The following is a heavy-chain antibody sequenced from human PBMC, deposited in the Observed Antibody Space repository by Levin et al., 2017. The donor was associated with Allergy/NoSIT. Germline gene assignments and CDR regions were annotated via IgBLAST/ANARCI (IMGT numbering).Heavy chain of an antibody. CDR3: ARDPREIFGVVRVGWFDP. V-gene: IGHV3-33*01. J-gene: IGHJ5*02. D-gene: IGHD3-3*01. CDR2: IWYDGSNK. CDR1: GFTFSSYG. Sequence: PGGSLRLSCAASGFTFSSYGMHWVRQAPGKGLEWVAVIWYDGSNKYYADSVKGRFTISRDNSKNTLYLQMNSLRAEDTAVYYCARDPREIFGVVRVGWFDPWGQGTLVTVSS.